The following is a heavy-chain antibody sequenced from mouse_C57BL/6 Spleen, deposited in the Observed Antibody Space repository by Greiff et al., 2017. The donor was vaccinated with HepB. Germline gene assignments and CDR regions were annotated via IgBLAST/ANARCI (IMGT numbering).Heavy chain of an antibody. V-gene: IGHV14-4*01. J-gene: IGHJ2*01. CDR2: IDPENGDT. CDR3: TNYGSSYEDY. Sequence: EVKLQESGAELVRPGASVKLSCTASGFNIKDDYMHWVKQRPEQGLEWIGWIDPENGDTEYASKFQGKATITADTSSNTAYLQLSSLTSEDTAVYYCTNYGSSYEDYWGQGTTLTVSS. CDR1: GFNIKDDY. D-gene: IGHD1-1*01.